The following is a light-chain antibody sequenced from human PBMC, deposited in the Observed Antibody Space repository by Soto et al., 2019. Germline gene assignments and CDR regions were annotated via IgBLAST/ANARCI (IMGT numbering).Light chain of an antibody. CDR3: KQYTDWPWVT. V-gene: IGKV3-15*01. CDR1: QSVHSN. Sequence: EIVMTQSPATLSLSPGETATLSCRASQSVHSNLAWFQQHPGQAPRLLIYGASSRATGIPVRFSGSASGTEFTLTISSLQPEAFAIYYCKQYTDWPWVTFGGGTKVGIK. CDR2: GAS. J-gene: IGKJ4*01.